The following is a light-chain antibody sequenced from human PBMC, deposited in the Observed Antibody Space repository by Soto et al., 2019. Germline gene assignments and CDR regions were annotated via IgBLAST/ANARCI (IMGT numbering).Light chain of an antibody. CDR3: QQYAASPKRT. CDR2: GAS. V-gene: IGKV3-20*01. CDR1: QSVSSSY. J-gene: IGKJ1*01. Sequence: EIVFTQSPGTLSLSPGESATLSCMAIQSVSSSYLAWYQQKTGQAPRLLIYGASRRATGIPDRFSGSGSGTDFTLTISGLEPEDFALYYCQQYAASPKRTFGQGTKVDIK.